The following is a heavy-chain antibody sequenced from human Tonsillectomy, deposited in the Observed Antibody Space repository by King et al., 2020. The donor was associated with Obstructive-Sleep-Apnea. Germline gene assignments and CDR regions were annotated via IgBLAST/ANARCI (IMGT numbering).Heavy chain of an antibody. D-gene: IGHD6-13*01. V-gene: IGHV3-23*04. CDR1: GFTFSSYA. J-gene: IGHJ4*02. Sequence: VQLVESGGGLVQPGGSLRLSCAASGFTFSSYAMSWVRQAPGKGLEWVSAISGSGGSTYYADSGKGRFTISRDNSKNTLYLQMNSLRAEDTAVYYCAGSGYSSSWFYGYWGQGTLVTVSS. CDR2: ISGSGGST. CDR3: AGSGYSSSWFYGY.